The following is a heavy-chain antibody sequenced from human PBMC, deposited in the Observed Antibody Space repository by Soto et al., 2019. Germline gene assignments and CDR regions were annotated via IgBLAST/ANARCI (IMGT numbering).Heavy chain of an antibody. CDR1: GDSVSSNSAA. Sequence: SQTLSLTCAISGDSVSSNSAAWNWIRQSPSRGLEWLGRTYYRSKWCNDYAVSVKSRITINPDTSKNQFSLQLNSVTPEDTAVYYCARGTYYDILTGRRKSYNWFDPWGQGTLVTVSS. CDR3: ARGTYYDILTGRRKSYNWFDP. V-gene: IGHV6-1*01. CDR2: TYYRSKWCN. D-gene: IGHD3-9*01. J-gene: IGHJ5*02.